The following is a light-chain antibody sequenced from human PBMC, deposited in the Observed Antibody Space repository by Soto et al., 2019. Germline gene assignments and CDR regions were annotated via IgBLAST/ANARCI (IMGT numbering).Light chain of an antibody. CDR3: QQYGNSPPLT. J-gene: IGKJ4*01. V-gene: IGKV3-20*01. CDR2: GAS. CDR1: QRVSTTY. Sequence: EIVLTQSPGTLSLSPGERATLSCRASQRVSTTYLAWYQQKPGQAPRLLIYGASSRATGTPDRFSGRGSGNDFTLTISRLEPDDFAVYYCQQYGNSPPLTFGGGTKVEIK.